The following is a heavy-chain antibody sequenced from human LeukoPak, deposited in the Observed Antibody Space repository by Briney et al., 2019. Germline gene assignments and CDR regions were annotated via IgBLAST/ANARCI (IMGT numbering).Heavy chain of an antibody. CDR2: IYYSGNT. J-gene: IGHJ4*02. Sequence: SETLSLTCTVSGGPISSTNYYWGWIRQPPGKGLEWIGSIYYSGNTYYNPSLKSRVTISVDTSKNQFSLKVNSVTAADTAVYYCARSGRIPGLSPGYFDYWGQGTLVTVSS. D-gene: IGHD2/OR15-2a*01. V-gene: IGHV4-39*01. CDR3: ARSGRIPGLSPGYFDY. CDR1: GGPISSTNYY.